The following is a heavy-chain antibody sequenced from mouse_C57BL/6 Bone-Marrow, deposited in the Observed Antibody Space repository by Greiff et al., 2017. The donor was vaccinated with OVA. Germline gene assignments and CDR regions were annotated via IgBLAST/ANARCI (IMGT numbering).Heavy chain of an antibody. J-gene: IGHJ4*01. CDR2: ISDGGSYT. V-gene: IGHV5-4*01. CDR3: ARDGYDYSYYYAMDY. CDR1: GFTFSSYA. Sequence: DVKLVESGGGLVKPGGSLKLSCAASGFTFSSYAMSWVRQTPEKRLEWVATISDGGSYTYYPDNVKGRFTISRDNAKNNLYLQMSHLQSEDTAMYYCARDGYDYSYYYAMDYWGQGTSVTVSS. D-gene: IGHD2-4*01.